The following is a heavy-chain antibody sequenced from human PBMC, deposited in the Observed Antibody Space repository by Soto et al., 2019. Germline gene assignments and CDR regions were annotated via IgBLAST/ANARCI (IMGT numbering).Heavy chain of an antibody. CDR3: ARVHYDSSHWYIDY. D-gene: IGHD3-22*01. J-gene: IGHJ4*02. CDR2: IHYSGSA. CDR1: GGSVSSGSYY. Sequence: QVQLQESGPGLVKPSETLYLTCTVSGGSVSSGSYYWSWIRQPPGKGLEWIGYIHYSGSANYNPFLKSRVTISVDTSKNQFSLRLSSVTAADTAVYYWARVHYDSSHWYIDYWGQGTLVTVSS. V-gene: IGHV4-61*01.